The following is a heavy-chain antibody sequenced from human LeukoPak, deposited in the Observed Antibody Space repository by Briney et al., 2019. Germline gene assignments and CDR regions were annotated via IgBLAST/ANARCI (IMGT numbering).Heavy chain of an antibody. D-gene: IGHD5-12*01. V-gene: IGHV1-2*06. Sequence: GASVKVSCKASGYTFTGYYMHWEPQAPGQGLEWMGRINLNSGGTNYAQKFQGRVTMTRDTSISTAYMELSRLRSDDTAVYYCARGTIGWLRVDYWGQGTLVTVSS. CDR1: GYTFTGYY. J-gene: IGHJ4*02. CDR3: ARGTIGWLRVDY. CDR2: INLNSGGT.